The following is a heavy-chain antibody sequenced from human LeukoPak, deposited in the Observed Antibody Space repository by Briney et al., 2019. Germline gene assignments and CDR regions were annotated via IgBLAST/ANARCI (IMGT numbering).Heavy chain of an antibody. CDR2: IYYSGST. CDR3: ARTDYDFWSGYFDY. D-gene: IGHD3-3*01. V-gene: IGHV4-30-4*08. Sequence: PSETLSLTCTVSGGSISSGDYYWSWIRQPPGKGLEWIGYIYYSGSTYYNPSLKSRVTISVDTSKNQFSLKLSSVTAADTAVYYCARTDYDFWSGYFDYRGQGTLVTVSS. CDR1: GGSISSGDYY. J-gene: IGHJ4*02.